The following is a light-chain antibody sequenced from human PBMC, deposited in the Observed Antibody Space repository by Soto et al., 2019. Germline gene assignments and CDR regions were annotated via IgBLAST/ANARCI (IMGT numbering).Light chain of an antibody. V-gene: IGKV1-33*01. CDR1: QDISNY. CDR2: DAS. Sequence: DIQMTQSTSSLSASVGDRVTITCQASQDISNYLNWYQQKPGKAPKLLIYDASNLETGVPSRFSGSGSGTYFTFTIRSLQPEDIATYYCQQYDNLPLSFGGGAKVEIK. CDR3: QQYDNLPLS. J-gene: IGKJ4*01.